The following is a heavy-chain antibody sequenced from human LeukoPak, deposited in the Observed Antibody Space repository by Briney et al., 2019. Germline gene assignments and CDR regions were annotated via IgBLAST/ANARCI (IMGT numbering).Heavy chain of an antibody. D-gene: IGHD4-23*01. V-gene: IGHV2-70*11. CDR1: GFSLRTSGMC. J-gene: IGHJ4*02. Sequence: SGPTLLNPTQTLTLTCTFSGFSLRTSGMCVRWIRQPPAKALEWLARIDWDDDKYYSTSLKTRLTISKDTSKNQVVLTMTNMDPVDTATYYCARSLYGGNYFDYWGQGTLVTVSS. CDR2: IDWDDDK. CDR3: ARSLYGGNYFDY.